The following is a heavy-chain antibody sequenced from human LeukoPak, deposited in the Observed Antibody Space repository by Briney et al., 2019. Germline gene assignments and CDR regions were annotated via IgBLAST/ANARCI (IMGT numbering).Heavy chain of an antibody. CDR3: ARDRGSYYGGDFDY. CDR1: GFTVSNNY. V-gene: IGHV3-53*01. J-gene: IGHJ4*02. D-gene: IGHD1-26*01. CDR2: VYDGDTT. Sequence: GGSLRLSCAASGFTVSNNYMSWVRQAPGKGLEWVSAVYDGDTTYYADSVKGRFTISRDNSKNTLYLQMNSLRAGDTAVYYCARDRGSYYGGDFDYWGQGTLVTVSS.